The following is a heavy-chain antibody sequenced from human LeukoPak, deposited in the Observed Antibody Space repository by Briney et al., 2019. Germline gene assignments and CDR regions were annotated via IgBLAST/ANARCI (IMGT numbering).Heavy chain of an antibody. CDR3: ARGGAYCGGDCYLTYNWFDP. D-gene: IGHD2-21*02. CDR2: INHSGST. CDR1: GGSFSGYY. Sequence: SETLSLTCAVYGGSFSGYYWSWIRQPPGKGLEWSGEINHSGSTNYNPSLKSRVTISVDTSKNQFSLKLSSVTAADTAVYYCARGGAYCGGDCYLTYNWFDPWGQGTLVTVSS. V-gene: IGHV4-34*01. J-gene: IGHJ5*02.